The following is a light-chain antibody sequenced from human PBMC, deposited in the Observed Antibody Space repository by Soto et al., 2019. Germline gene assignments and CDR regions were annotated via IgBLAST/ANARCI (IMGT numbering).Light chain of an antibody. Sequence: QLVLTQPPSASGTPGQRVTISCSGSSSNIGSNYVYWYQQLPGMAPKLLIHRNNQRPSGVPDRFSGSKSGTSASLAISGLRSEDDADYYCAACDDSLSAWVFGGGTKLTVL. J-gene: IGLJ3*02. V-gene: IGLV1-47*01. CDR1: SSNIGSNY. CDR2: RNN. CDR3: AACDDSLSAWV.